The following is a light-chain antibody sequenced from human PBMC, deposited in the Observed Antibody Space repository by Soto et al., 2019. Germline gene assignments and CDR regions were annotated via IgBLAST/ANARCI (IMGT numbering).Light chain of an antibody. CDR2: DVS. V-gene: IGKV1-5*01. CDR1: QSSSSSW. J-gene: IGKJ4*01. Sequence: DVQMTQSPSTLSASVGDRVIITCRASQSSSSSWLAWYQHKPGKVPKLLISDVSSLASGVPSRFSGSGYATASTLTIRSLQPDDFATYYCQQYFTYTITFGGGTRVEVK. CDR3: QQYFTYTIT.